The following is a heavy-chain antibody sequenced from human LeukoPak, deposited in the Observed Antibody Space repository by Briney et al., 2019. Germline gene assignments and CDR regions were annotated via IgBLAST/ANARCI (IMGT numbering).Heavy chain of an antibody. CDR2: ISAYNGNT. J-gene: IGHJ6*02. CDR3: ARVSVGAVRGVYYYYGMDV. CDR1: GYTFTSYG. D-gene: IGHD3-10*01. V-gene: IGHV1-18*01. Sequence: ASVKVSCKASGYTFTSYGISWVRQAPGQGLEWMGWISAYNGNTNYAQKLQGRVTMTTDTSTSTAYMELRSLRSDDTAVYYCARVSVGAVRGVYYYYGMDVWGQGTTVTVSS.